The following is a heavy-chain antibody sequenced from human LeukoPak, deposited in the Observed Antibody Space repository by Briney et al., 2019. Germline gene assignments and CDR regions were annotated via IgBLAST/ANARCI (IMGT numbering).Heavy chain of an antibody. J-gene: IGHJ4*02. CDR1: GFTFSSYA. CDR2: ISGSAGST. D-gene: IGHD4-11*01. Sequence: PGGSLRLSCVASGFTFSSYAMTWVRQAPGKGLEWVSSISGSAGSTWYADSVKGRFTISRDNSKNTVYLQMDSLRDDDTAVYYWGKMMTTSDYWGQGTLVTVSS. V-gene: IGHV3-23*01. CDR3: GKMMTTSDY.